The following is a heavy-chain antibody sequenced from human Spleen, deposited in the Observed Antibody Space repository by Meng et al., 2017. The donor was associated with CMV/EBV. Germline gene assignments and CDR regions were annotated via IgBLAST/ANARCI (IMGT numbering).Heavy chain of an antibody. D-gene: IGHD5-18*01. CDR1: GFTFSSYW. J-gene: IGHJ4*02. Sequence: GESLKISCAASGFTFSSYWMTWVRQAPGKGLEWVANIKQDGSEKNYVDSVKGRFTISRDNAKNSLYLQMNSLRAEDTAVYYCASIGIYTYGLDYWGQGTLVTVSS. V-gene: IGHV3-7*01. CDR2: IKQDGSEK. CDR3: ASIGIYTYGLDY.